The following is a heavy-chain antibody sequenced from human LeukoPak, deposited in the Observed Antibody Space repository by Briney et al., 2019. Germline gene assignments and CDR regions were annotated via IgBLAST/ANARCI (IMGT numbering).Heavy chain of an antibody. Sequence: SETLSLTCTVSGGSISSSSYYWGWIRQPPGKGLEWIGSIYYSGSTYYNPSLKSRVTISVDTSKNQFSLKLSSVTAADTAVYYSARGRVAAAEIDYWGQGTLVTVSS. J-gene: IGHJ4*02. CDR2: IYYSGST. V-gene: IGHV4-39*01. CDR1: GGSISSSSYY. D-gene: IGHD6-13*01. CDR3: ARGRVAAAEIDY.